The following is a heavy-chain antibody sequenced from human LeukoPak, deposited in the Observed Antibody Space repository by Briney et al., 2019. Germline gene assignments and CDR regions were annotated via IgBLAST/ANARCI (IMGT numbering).Heavy chain of an antibody. CDR2: IYYSGST. V-gene: IGHV4-59*01. CDR3: AGGDESRFDY. CDR1: GGSISSYY. D-gene: IGHD3-16*01. Sequence: SETLSLTFTVSGGSISSYYWSWIRQPPGKGLEWIGYIYYSGSTNYNPSLKSRVIISVDTSKNQFSLKLSSVTAADTAVYYCAGGDESRFDYWGQGTLVTVSS. J-gene: IGHJ4*02.